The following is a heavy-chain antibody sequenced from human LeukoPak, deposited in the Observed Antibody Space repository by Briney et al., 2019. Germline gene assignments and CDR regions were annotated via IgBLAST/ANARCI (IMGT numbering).Heavy chain of an antibody. J-gene: IGHJ4*02. CDR2: IFPSGGET. CDR1: GFTFSTFA. V-gene: IGHV3-23*01. Sequence: GGSLRLSCAASGFTFSTFAMIWGRQPPGQGLEWVSSIFPSGGETHSADSVRGRFTISRDNSKSTLSLQMNSLRAEDTAIYYCATYRQVLLPFESWGQGTLVTVSS. D-gene: IGHD2-8*02. CDR3: ATYRQVLLPFES.